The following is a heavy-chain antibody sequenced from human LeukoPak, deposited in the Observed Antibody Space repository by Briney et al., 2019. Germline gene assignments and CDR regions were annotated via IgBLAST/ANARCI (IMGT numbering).Heavy chain of an antibody. CDR2: IIPILGIV. D-gene: IGHD4-23*01. Sequence: RASVKVSCKASGGTFPTYIINWVRQAPGQGLGWMGRIIPILGIVNYAQKFQGRVTITADKSTSTAYMELSSLRSDDTAVYYCARPTYGGNPIDDAFDIWGQGTMVTVSS. V-gene: IGHV1-69*02. CDR3: ARPTYGGNPIDDAFDI. J-gene: IGHJ3*02. CDR1: GGTFPTYI.